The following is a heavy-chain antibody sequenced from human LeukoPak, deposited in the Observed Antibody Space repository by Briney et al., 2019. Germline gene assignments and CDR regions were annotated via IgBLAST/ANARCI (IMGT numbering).Heavy chain of an antibody. J-gene: IGHJ4*02. V-gene: IGHV4-34*01. D-gene: IGHD3-3*01. Sequence: SETLSLTCAVYGGSFSGYYWSWIRQPPGKGLEWIGEINHSGSTNYNPSLKSRVTISVDTSKNQFSLNLSSVTAAETAVYYCARGRGYDFWSAYQSDYWGQGTLVTASS. CDR1: GGSFSGYY. CDR2: INHSGST. CDR3: ARGRGYDFWSAYQSDY.